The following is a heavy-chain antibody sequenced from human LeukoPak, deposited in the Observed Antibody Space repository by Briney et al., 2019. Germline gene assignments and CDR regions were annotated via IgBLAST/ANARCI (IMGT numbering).Heavy chain of an antibody. CDR3: VKSLWFGEFPLDY. Sequence: SGGSLRLSCSASGFTFSSYAMHWVRQAPGKGLEYVSAISSNGGSTYYADSVKGRFTISRDNSKNTLYLQMSSLRAEDTAAYYCVKSLWFGEFPLDYWGQGTLVTVSS. CDR2: ISSNGGST. CDR1: GFTFSSYA. V-gene: IGHV3-64D*06. D-gene: IGHD3-10*01. J-gene: IGHJ4*02.